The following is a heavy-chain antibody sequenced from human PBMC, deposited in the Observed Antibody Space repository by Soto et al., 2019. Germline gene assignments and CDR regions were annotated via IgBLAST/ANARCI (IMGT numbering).Heavy chain of an antibody. J-gene: IGHJ4*02. CDR1: GYSFTSYW. CDR3: ARRRVVGAIDY. CDR2: IDPSDSYT. V-gene: IGHV5-10-1*01. Sequence: GESLKISCKGSGYSFTSYWISWVRQMPGKSLERMGRIDPSDSYTNYSPTFQGHVTISADKSISTAYLQWSSLKSSDTAMYYCARRRVVGAIDYWGQGTLVTVSS. D-gene: IGHD1-26*01.